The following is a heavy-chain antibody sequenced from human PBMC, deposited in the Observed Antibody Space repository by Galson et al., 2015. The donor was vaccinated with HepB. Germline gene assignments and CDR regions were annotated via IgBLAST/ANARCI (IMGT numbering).Heavy chain of an antibody. CDR3: TSPIVVVPAAIGYYGMDV. D-gene: IGHD2-2*02. V-gene: IGHV3-73*01. CDR2: IRSKANSYAT. Sequence: SLRLSCAASGFTFSGSAMHWVRQASGKGLEWVGRIRSKANSYATAYAASVKGRFTISRDDSKNTAYLQMNSLKTEDTAVYYCTSPIVVVPAAIGYYGMDVWGQGTTVTVSS. CDR1: GFTFSGSA. J-gene: IGHJ6*02.